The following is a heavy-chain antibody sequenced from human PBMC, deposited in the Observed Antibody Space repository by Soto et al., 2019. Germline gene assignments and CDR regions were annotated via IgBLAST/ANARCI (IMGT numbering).Heavy chain of an antibody. CDR3: ARGEQYSGRIFDY. CDR2: TYYRSKWYY. CDR1: GDSVSSNSAG. Sequence: SQTLSLTCTITGDSVSSNSAGWSWVRQSPSRGLEWLGRTYYRSKWYYEYAVSVRGRITINPDTSKNQYSLQLNSVTPEDTAVYFCARGEQYSGRIFDYWGQGTLVTVSS. J-gene: IGHJ4*01. D-gene: IGHD1-26*01. V-gene: IGHV6-1*01.